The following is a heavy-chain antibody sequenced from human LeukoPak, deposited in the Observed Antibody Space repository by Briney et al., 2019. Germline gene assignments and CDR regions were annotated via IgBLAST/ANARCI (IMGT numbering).Heavy chain of an antibody. J-gene: IGHJ6*03. V-gene: IGHV1-46*01. D-gene: IGHD5-24*01. CDR2: ISPSGGGT. CDR3: AKDGEMATITLANYMDV. Sequence: GASVKVSCKASGYRFSSFYVHFVRQAPGEGLEWMGRISPSGGGTTYAQKFQGRVTLTRDMSTGTVYMELSNLRSEDTAVFYCAKDGEMATITLANYMDVWGKGTTVTVSS. CDR1: GYRFSSFY.